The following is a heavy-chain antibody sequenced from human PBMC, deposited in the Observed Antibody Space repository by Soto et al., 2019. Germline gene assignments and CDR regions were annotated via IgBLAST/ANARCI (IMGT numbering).Heavy chain of an antibody. V-gene: IGHV1-69*13. Sequence: ASVKVSCKASGGTFSSYAISWVRQAPGQGLEWMGGIIPIFGTANYAQKFQGRVTITADESTSTAYMELSSLRSEDTAVYYCGSSAYYYDSSGHYYFDYWGQGTLVTVSS. CDR2: IIPIFGTA. CDR3: GSSAYYYDSSGHYYFDY. D-gene: IGHD3-22*01. J-gene: IGHJ4*02. CDR1: GGTFSSYA.